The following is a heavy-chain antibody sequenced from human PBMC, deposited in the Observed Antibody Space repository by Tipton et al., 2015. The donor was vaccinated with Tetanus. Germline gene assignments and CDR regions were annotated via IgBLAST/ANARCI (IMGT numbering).Heavy chain of an antibody. CDR3: ARGALLWFGELLAGGLDY. CDR2: IYYSGST. CDR1: GGSISSYY. J-gene: IGHJ4*02. V-gene: IGHV4-59*01. Sequence: LSLTCTVSGGSISSYYWSWIRQPPGKGLEWIGYIYYSGSTNYNPSLKSRVTISVDTSKNQFSLKLSSVTAADTAVYYCARGALLWFGELLAGGLDYWGQGTLVAVSS. D-gene: IGHD3-10*01.